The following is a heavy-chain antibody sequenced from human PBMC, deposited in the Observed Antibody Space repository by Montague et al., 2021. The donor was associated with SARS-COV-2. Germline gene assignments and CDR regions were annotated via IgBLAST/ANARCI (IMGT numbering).Heavy chain of an antibody. V-gene: IGHV3-23*03. CDR2: IYSGRMP. J-gene: IGHJ3*02. Sequence: SLRLSCAASGFTFDIYAMHWVRQAPGKGLEWLSTIYSGRMPSYSESVKGRFAISRDDSKKTFYLEINGLGAEDTAIYYCAKDFVRGERVLDIWGQGTVVTVSS. CDR1: GFTFDIYA. CDR3: AKDFVRGERVLDI. D-gene: IGHD3-16*02.